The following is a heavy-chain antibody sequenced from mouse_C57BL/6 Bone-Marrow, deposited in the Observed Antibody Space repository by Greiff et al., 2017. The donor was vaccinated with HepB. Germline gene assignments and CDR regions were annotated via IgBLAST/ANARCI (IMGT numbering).Heavy chain of an antibody. CDR3: TRRGIYEYALYY. D-gene: IGHD2-4*01. Sequence: VQLQQSGAELVKPGASVKLSCKASGYTFTSYWMHWVKQRPGQGLEWIGMIHPNSGSTNYNEKFKSKATLTVDKSSSTAYMQLSSLTSEDSAVYYCTRRGIYEYALYYWGQGTTLTGSS. CDR1: GYTFTSYW. CDR2: IHPNSGST. J-gene: IGHJ2*01. V-gene: IGHV1-64*01.